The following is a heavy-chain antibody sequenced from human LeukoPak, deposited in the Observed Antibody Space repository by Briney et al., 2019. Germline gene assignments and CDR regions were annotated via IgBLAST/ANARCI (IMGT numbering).Heavy chain of an antibody. V-gene: IGHV4-4*02. J-gene: IGHJ4*02. CDR1: GGSVSSSNW. D-gene: IGHD3-9*01. CDR3: ARNQYDILTGYYTHFDY. CDR2: IYHSGST. Sequence: EPSGTLSLTCAVSGGSVSSSNWWSWVRQPPGKGLEWIGEIYHSGSTNYNPSLKRRVTISIDKSKNQFSLKLSSVTAADTAVYYCARNQYDILTGYYTHFDYWGQGTLATVSS.